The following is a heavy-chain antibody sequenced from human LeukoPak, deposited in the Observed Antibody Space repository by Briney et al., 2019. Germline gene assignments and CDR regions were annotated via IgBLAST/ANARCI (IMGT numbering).Heavy chain of an antibody. Sequence: GASVKVSCKASGYMFTNYFMHWVRQAPGQGLEWMGIINPRGGSTGYAQKFQGRITMTTDMSTRTVYMELSSLESEDTAVYYCARRDCVGDCYSNWFDPWGQGTLVTVSS. J-gene: IGHJ5*02. V-gene: IGHV1-46*01. CDR3: ARRDCVGDCYSNWFDP. D-gene: IGHD2-21*02. CDR2: INPRGGST. CDR1: GYMFTNYF.